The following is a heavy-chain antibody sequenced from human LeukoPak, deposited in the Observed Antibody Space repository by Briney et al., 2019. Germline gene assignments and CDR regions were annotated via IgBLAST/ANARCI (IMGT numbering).Heavy chain of an antibody. CDR1: GGSISSGGYY. CDR2: IHYSGST. D-gene: IGHD6-13*01. J-gene: IGHJ5*02. V-gene: IGHV4-31*03. CDR3: ARVYSTTSPFDP. Sequence: SQTLSLTCTVSGGSISSGGYYWSWIRQHPGKGLEWIGYIHYSGSTYYNPFLKSRVTISVDTSKNQFSLKLSSVTAADTAVYYCARVYSTTSPFDPWGQGTLVTVSS.